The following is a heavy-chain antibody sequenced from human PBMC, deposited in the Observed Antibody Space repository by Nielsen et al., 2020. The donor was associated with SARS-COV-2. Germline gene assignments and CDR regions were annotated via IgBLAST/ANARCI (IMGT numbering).Heavy chain of an antibody. V-gene: IGHV3-23*01. CDR1: GFTFSSYA. CDR3: AKRATVTKALDY. CDR2: ISGSGGST. D-gene: IGHD4-17*01. J-gene: IGHJ4*02. Sequence: LPCAASGFTFSSYAMSWVRQAPGKGLEWVSGISGSGGSTYYADSVKGRFTISRDNSKNTLYLQMNSLRAEDTAVYYCAKRATVTKALDYWGQGTLVTVSS.